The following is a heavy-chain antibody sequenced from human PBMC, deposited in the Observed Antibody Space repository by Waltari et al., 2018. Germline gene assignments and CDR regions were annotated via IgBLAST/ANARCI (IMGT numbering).Heavy chain of an antibody. CDR1: GDSMSSTDW. J-gene: IGHJ4*02. D-gene: IGHD2-15*01. Sequence: QLQLQESGPGLVKPSGTLSLTCAVSGDSMSSTDWWSWVRQSPGKGLQWIGQVQRSGRTNYNPSLASRVTRSVDTSTNQFSLKVTSATAADTAVYFCARDRGRGIYLDSWGQGTLVTVSP. V-gene: IGHV4-4*02. CDR2: VQRSGRT. CDR3: ARDRGRGIYLDS.